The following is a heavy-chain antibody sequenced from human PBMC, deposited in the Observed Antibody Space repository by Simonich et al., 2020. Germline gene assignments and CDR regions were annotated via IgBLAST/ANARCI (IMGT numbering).Heavy chain of an antibody. CDR3: ARHDRWLQFYFDY. Sequence: QVQLQESGPGLVKPSETLSLTCTVSGGTISSYYWSWTRQPPGKGLEWTGYIYYSGSTNYNPSLKSRVTISVDTSKNQFSLKLSSVTAADTAVYYCARHDRWLQFYFDYWGQGTLVTVSS. V-gene: IGHV4-59*08. D-gene: IGHD5-12*01. CDR2: IYYSGST. J-gene: IGHJ4*02. CDR1: GGTISSYY.